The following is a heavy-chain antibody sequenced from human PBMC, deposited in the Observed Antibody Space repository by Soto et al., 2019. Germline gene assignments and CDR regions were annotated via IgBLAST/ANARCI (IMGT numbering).Heavy chain of an antibody. J-gene: IGHJ1*01. CDR3: ATSIFYYDSSGYEH. CDR1: GYTFTNFA. CDR2: IRAYNDDT. V-gene: IGHV1-18*01. D-gene: IGHD3-22*01. Sequence: ASVKVSCKASGYTFTNFAISWLRQAPGQGLEWMGWIRAYNDDTNYTQKFQGRVTMTTDTSTNTAYMELRRLRSDDTAVYYCATSIFYYDSSGYEHWGRG.